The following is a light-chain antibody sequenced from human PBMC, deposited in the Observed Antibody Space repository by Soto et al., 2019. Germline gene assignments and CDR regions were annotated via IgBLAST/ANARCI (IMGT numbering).Light chain of an antibody. Sequence: QSALTQPASVSGSPGQSITISCTGTSSDIGYYNYVSWYQQYPGKAPKLIIYEVSNRPSGVSNRFSGSKSANTAALNISGLQAEDEADYPCSSYKPGRAVVFGTGTKLHDL. CDR2: EVS. J-gene: IGLJ1*01. V-gene: IGLV2-14*01. CDR1: SSDIGYYNY. CDR3: SSYKPGRAVV.